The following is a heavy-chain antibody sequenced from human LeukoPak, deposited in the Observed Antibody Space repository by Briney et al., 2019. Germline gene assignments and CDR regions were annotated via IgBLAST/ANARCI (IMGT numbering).Heavy chain of an antibody. CDR3: AREWGFDY. D-gene: IGHD7-27*01. CDR1: GFTFSNYG. V-gene: IGHV3-30*03. Sequence: GGSLRLSCAASGFTFSNYGMHWVRQAPGKGLEWVAVISYDGSNDGRNKYYADSVKGRFTISRDNSKNTLYLQMNSLRAEDTAVYYCAREWGFDYWGQGTLVTVSS. CDR2: ISYDGSNDGRNK. J-gene: IGHJ4*02.